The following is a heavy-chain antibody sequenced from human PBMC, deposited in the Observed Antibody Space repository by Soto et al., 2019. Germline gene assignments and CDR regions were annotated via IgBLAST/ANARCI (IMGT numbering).Heavy chain of an antibody. CDR3: AKGTSFFGRSCYPTLPDY. V-gene: IGHV3-30*18. J-gene: IGHJ4*02. D-gene: IGHD3-22*01. Sequence: GGSLRLSCAASGFNFNTYGMHWVRQAPGKGLEWVAVITYDGSKKYHGDSVKGRFTISRDNSKNTLYLQMNSLRVEDTAVYYCAKGTSFFGRSCYPTLPDYWGQGTQVTVSS. CDR2: ITYDGSKK. CDR1: GFNFNTYG.